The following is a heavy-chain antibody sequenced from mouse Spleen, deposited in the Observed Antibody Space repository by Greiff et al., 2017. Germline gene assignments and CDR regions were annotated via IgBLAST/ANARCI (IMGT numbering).Heavy chain of an antibody. D-gene: IGHD1-1*02. V-gene: IGHV1-81*01. CDR3: ARETMGYFDY. Sequence: QVHVKQSGAELARPGASVKLSCKASGYTFTSYGISWVKQRTGQGLEWIGEIYPRSGNTYYNEKFKGKATLTADKSSSTAYMELRSLTSEDSAVYFCARETMGYFDYWGQGTTLTVSS. CDR2: IYPRSGNT. J-gene: IGHJ2*01. CDR1: GYTFTSYG.